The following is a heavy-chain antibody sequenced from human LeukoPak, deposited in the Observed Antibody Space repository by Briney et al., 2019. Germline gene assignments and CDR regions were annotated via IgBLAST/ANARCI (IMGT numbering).Heavy chain of an antibody. CDR1: GGTFSSYA. V-gene: IGHV1-69*13. J-gene: IGHJ5*02. Sequence: SVKVSCKASGGTFSSYAISWVRQAPGQGLEWMGGIIPIFGTANYAQKFQGRVTITADEPTSTAYMELSSLRSEDTAVYYCACTIGYCSSTSCYYNWFDPWGQGTLVTVSS. CDR3: ACTIGYCSSTSCYYNWFDP. CDR2: IIPIFGTA. D-gene: IGHD2-2*01.